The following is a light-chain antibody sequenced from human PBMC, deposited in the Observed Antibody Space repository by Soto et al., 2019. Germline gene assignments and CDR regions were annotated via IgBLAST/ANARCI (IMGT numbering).Light chain of an antibody. J-gene: IGKJ2*01. CDR2: APS. CDR3: QQYNDWPSNT. Sequence: EVVMTQSPASLSVSPGERATLSCRASQSVSVNLAWYQQKPGQAPRLLILAPSARATGIPPRFSGRGSGTEFTLTISSLQSEDFAVYYCQQYNDWPSNTFGQGTKLQIK. CDR1: QSVSVN. V-gene: IGKV3-15*01.